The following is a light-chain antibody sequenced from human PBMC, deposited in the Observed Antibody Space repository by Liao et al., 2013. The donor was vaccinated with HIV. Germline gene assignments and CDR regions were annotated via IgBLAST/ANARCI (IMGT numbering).Light chain of an antibody. CDR2: EDV. J-gene: IGLJ2*01. CDR1: NLGSKY. Sequence: SYGLTQPPSVSVSPGQTATITCSGDNLGSKYACWYQQKPGQSPLLVIYEDVMRPSGIPERFSGANSGNTATLTISGTQAMDEAEYYCQAWDSRTAIFGGGTKLTVL. CDR3: QAWDSRTAI. V-gene: IGLV3-1*01.